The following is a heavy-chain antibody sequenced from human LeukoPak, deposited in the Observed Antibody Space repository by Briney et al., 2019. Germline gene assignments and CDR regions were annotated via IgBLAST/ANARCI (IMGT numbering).Heavy chain of an antibody. Sequence: GGSLRLSCAASGFTFSSNSMNWVRKAQGKGQEWVSSISSSSSYIYYADSVKGRFTISRDNAKNSLYLQMNSLRAEDTAVYYCARDVVEWLSLYYMDVWGKGTTVTVSS. CDR2: ISSSSSYI. J-gene: IGHJ6*03. V-gene: IGHV3-21*01. CDR3: ARDVVEWLSLYYMDV. D-gene: IGHD3-3*01. CDR1: GFTFSSNS.